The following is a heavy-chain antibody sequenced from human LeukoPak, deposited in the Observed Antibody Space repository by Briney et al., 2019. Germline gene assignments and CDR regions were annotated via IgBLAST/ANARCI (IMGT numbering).Heavy chain of an antibody. D-gene: IGHD6-13*01. CDR2: MNPNSGNT. CDR1: GYTFTSYD. J-gene: IGHJ4*02. V-gene: IGHV1-8*03. Sequence: ASVKVSCKASGYTFTSYDINWVRQATGQGLEWMGWMNPNSGNTGYAQKFQGRVTITADESTSTAYMELSSLRSEDTAVYYCASTHSSIAAAGTFNYWGQGTLVTVSS. CDR3: ASTHSSIAAAGTFNY.